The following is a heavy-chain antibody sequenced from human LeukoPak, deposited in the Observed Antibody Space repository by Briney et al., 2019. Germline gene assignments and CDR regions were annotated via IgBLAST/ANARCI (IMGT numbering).Heavy chain of an antibody. Sequence: GGSLRLSCAASGFTFSSYEMNWVRQAPGKGLEWVSYISSTGSTIYYADSVKGRFTISRDNAKNSLYLQMNSLRAEDTAVYYCARGGGYSSSWYGPLTIDYWGQGTLVTVSS. J-gene: IGHJ4*02. CDR3: ARGGGYSSSWYGPLTIDY. D-gene: IGHD6-13*01. CDR2: ISSTGSTI. CDR1: GFTFSSYE. V-gene: IGHV3-48*03.